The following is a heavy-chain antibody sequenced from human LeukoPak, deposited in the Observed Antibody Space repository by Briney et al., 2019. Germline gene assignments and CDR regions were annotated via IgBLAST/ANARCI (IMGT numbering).Heavy chain of an antibody. J-gene: IGHJ4*02. D-gene: IGHD6-13*01. V-gene: IGHV3-48*01. CDR3: ARHGSSWPYYFDY. CDR2: ISSSSSSM. CDR1: GFTFSSYS. Sequence: PGGSLRLSCAASGFTFSSYSMNWVRQAPGKGPEWVSYISSSSSSMYYADSVKGRFTISRDNAKNSLFLQMNSLRADDTAVYYCARHGSSWPYYFDYWGQGTLVAVSS.